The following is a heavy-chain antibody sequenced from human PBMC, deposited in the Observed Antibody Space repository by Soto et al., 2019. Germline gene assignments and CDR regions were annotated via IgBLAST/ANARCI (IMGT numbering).Heavy chain of an antibody. D-gene: IGHD3-22*01. CDR2: IYWDDDK. CDR1: GFSLSTSGVG. CDR3: AHVVEGGSGYCINWFDP. V-gene: IGHV2-5*02. Sequence: QITLKESGPTLVKPTQTLTLTCTFSGFSLSTSGVGVGWIRQPPGKALEWLALIYWDDDKDYSPSLKSRLTITKDTSKNQVVLTMTNMDPVDTATYYCAHVVEGGSGYCINWFDPWGQGTLVTVSS. J-gene: IGHJ5*02.